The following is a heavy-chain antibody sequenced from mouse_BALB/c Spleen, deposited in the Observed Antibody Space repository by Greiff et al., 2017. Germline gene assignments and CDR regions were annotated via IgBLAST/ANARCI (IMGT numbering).Heavy chain of an antibody. D-gene: IGHD2-3*01. CDR3: TRHDGYFDY. Sequence: QVQLQQSGAELVRPGASVTLSCKASGYTFTDYDMHWVKQTPVHGLEWIGAIDPETGGTAYNQKFKGKATLTADKSSSTAYMELRSLTSEDSAVYYCTRHDGYFDYWGQGTTLTVSS. CDR2: IDPETGGT. V-gene: IGHV1-15*01. J-gene: IGHJ2*01. CDR1: GYTFTDYD.